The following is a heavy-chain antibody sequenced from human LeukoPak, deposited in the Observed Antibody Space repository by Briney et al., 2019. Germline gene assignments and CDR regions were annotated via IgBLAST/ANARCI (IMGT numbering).Heavy chain of an antibody. CDR3: AKESPVPDDAFDI. J-gene: IGHJ3*02. Sequence: GGSLRLSCAASGFTFSSYAMSWVRQAPGKGLEWVSAIRGSGDRTHYADSVKGRFTISRDNSKNTLYLQMNSLRAEDTAVYYCAKESPVPDDAFDIWGQGTMVTVSS. CDR2: IRGSGDRT. V-gene: IGHV3-23*01. CDR1: GFTFSSYA.